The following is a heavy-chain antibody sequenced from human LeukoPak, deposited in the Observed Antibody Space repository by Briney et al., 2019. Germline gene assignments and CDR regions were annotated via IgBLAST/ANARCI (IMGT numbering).Heavy chain of an antibody. V-gene: IGHV6-1*01. Sequence: SQTLSLTCAISGDSVSSNIATWDWIRQSPSRGLEWLGRAYYRSKWYNDYAASVKSRITIDADTSKNQFSLQLNSVTPEDTAVYYCARGWGNFDYWGQGALVTVSS. CDR1: GDSVSSNIAT. CDR2: AYYRSKWYN. J-gene: IGHJ4*02. D-gene: IGHD3-16*01. CDR3: ARGWGNFDY.